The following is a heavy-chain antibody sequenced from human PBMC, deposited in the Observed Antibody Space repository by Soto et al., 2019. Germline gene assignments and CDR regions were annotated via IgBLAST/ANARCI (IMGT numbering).Heavy chain of an antibody. CDR3: AREGVAAATRPWGDAFDI. J-gene: IGHJ3*02. D-gene: IGHD6-25*01. Sequence: QVQLVQSGAEVKRPGASVKVSCKASGYTFTNDVIHWVRQAPGQRLEWMGWIGTGTTRTDYSQRSLGRVTFTRDTSASTVYMELSSLRSEDTGVYYCAREGVAAATRPWGDAFDIWGQGTMVTVSS. V-gene: IGHV1-3*04. CDR2: IGTGTTRT. CDR1: GYTFTNDV.